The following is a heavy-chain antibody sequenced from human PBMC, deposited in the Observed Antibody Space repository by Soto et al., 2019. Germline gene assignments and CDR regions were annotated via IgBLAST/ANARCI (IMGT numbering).Heavy chain of an antibody. CDR1: GFIFANYA. J-gene: IGHJ6*02. CDR2: TRGSGGSP. CDR3: AKGGYDYYHAMDV. V-gene: IGHV3-23*01. Sequence: PGGSLRLSCVGSGFIFANYAISWVRQAPGKGLEWVSGTRGSGGSPYFADSVKGRFTMSRDNSKNTLFLEMSSLRAEDTALYYCAKGGYDYYHAMDVWGQGTTVTVSS.